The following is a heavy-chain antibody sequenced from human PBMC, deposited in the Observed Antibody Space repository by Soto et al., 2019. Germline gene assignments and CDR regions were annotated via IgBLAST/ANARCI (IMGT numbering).Heavy chain of an antibody. Sequence: GGSLRLSCAASGFTFSSYAMSWVRQAPGKGLEWVSAISVSGGSTYYADSVKGRFTISRDNSKNTLYLQMNSLRAEDTAVYYCAKPRRIYCSGGSCYPTDAFDIWGQGTMVTV. CDR3: AKPRRIYCSGGSCYPTDAFDI. CDR2: ISVSGGST. CDR1: GFTFSSYA. V-gene: IGHV3-23*01. J-gene: IGHJ3*02. D-gene: IGHD2-15*01.